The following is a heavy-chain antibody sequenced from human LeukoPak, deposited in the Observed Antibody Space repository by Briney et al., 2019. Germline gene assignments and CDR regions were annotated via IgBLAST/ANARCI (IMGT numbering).Heavy chain of an antibody. CDR2: IYYSGTT. CDR3: ARGRKYTSGYRVAELVSGYSDY. Sequence: SETLSLTCAVYGGSFSGYYWNWIRQPPGKGLEWIGYIYYSGTTNYNPSLKSRVSMSVDTSKNQFSLKLSSVTAADTAVYYCARGRKYTSGYRVAELVSGYSDYWGQGTLVTVSS. D-gene: IGHD5-18*01. J-gene: IGHJ4*02. CDR1: GGSFSGYY. V-gene: IGHV4-59*01.